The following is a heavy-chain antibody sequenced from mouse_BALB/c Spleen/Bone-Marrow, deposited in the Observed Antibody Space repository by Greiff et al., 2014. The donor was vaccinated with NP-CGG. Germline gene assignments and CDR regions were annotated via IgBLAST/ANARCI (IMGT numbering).Heavy chain of an antibody. CDR3: ARRGYYGRFAY. J-gene: IGHJ3*01. V-gene: IGHV4-1*02. CDR1: GFDFSRYW. CDR2: INPDSSTI. Sequence: EVKLMESGGGLVQPGGSLKLSCAASGFDFSRYWMSWVRQAPGKGLEWIGEINPDSSTINYTPSLKDKFIISRDNAKNTLYLQMSKVRSEDTALYYCARRGYYGRFAYWGQGTLVTVSA. D-gene: IGHD1-2*01.